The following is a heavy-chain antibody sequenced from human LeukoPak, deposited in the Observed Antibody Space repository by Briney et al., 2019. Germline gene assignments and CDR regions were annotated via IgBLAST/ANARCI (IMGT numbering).Heavy chain of an antibody. J-gene: IGHJ6*03. V-gene: IGHV4-59*01. Sequence: SETLSLTCTVSGGSISSYYWSWIRQPPGKGPEWIGYIYYSGSTNYNPSLKSRVTISVDTSKNQFSLKLSSVTAADTAVYYCASLKMVQGVISYYYYYMDVWGKGTTVTVSS. CDR1: GGSISSYY. CDR2: IYYSGST. D-gene: IGHD3-10*01. CDR3: ASLKMVQGVISYYYYYMDV.